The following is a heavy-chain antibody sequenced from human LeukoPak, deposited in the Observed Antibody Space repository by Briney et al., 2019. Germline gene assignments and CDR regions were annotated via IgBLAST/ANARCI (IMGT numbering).Heavy chain of an antibody. J-gene: IGHJ6*02. CDR3: AKDPFTAPRSYGMDV. CDR1: GFTFNNYA. V-gene: IGHV3-23*01. CDR2: ISGSGGST. D-gene: IGHD3-16*01. Sequence: GGSLRLSCAASGFTFNNYAMNWVRQAPGKGLEWVSAISGSGGSTYYADSVKGRFTISRDNSKNTLYLQMNSLRAEDTAVYYCAKDPFTAPRSYGMDVWGQGTTVTVSS.